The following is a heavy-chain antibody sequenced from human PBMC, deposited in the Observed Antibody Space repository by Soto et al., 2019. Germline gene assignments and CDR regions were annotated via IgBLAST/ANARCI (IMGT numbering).Heavy chain of an antibody. CDR2: IIPIFGTA. V-gene: IGHV1-69*01. CDR3: ARDHEYSGSIGVAFDI. J-gene: IGHJ3*02. CDR1: GGTFSSYA. Sequence: QVQLVQSGAEVKKPGSSVKVSCKASGGTFSSYAISWVRQAPGQGLEWMGGIIPIFGTANYAQKFQGRVTITADESTSTAYMELSSLRSEDTAVYSCARDHEYSGSIGVAFDIWGQGTMVTVSS. D-gene: IGHD1-26*01.